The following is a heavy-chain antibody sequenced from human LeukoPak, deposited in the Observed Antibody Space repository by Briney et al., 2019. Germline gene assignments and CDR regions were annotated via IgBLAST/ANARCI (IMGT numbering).Heavy chain of an antibody. CDR3: AREGIVVVTAIADY. D-gene: IGHD2-21*02. V-gene: IGHV1-69*04. J-gene: IGHJ4*02. Sequence: ASVKLCCSAAGATFTSYAISWVREAPAQGHEWMGRIIPIIGIANYAQKFQGRVTITADKSTRTAYMELSSLRSEDTAVYYCAREGIVVVTAIADYWGQGTLVTVSS. CDR2: IIPIIGIA. CDR1: GATFTSYA.